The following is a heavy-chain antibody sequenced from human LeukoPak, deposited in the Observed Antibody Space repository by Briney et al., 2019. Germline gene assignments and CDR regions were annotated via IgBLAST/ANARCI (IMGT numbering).Heavy chain of an antibody. V-gene: IGHV3-66*01. J-gene: IGHJ6*02. Sequence: PGGSLRLSCAASGFTVSSNYMSWVRQAPGKGLEWVSVIYSGGSTYYADSVKGRFTISRDNSKNTLYLQMNSLRAEDTAVYYCARDMYYYGSGSYPYYYYGMDVWGQGTTVTVSS. CDR1: GFTVSSNY. CDR3: ARDMYYYGSGSYPYYYYGMDV. D-gene: IGHD3-10*01. CDR2: IYSGGST.